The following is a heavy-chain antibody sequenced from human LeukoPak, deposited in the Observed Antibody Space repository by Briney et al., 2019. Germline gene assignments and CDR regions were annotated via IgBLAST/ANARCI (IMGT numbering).Heavy chain of an antibody. CDR2: IYYSGST. V-gene: IGHV4-39*01. J-gene: IGHJ4*02. CDR1: GGSISSSSYY. D-gene: IGHD6-19*01. Sequence: SETLSLTCTVSGGSISSSSYYWGWIRQPPGKGLEWIGSIYYSGSTYYNPSLKSRVTISVDTPKNQFSLKLSSVTAADTAVYYCARRAVAGFDYFDYWGQGTLVTVSS. CDR3: ARRAVAGFDYFDY.